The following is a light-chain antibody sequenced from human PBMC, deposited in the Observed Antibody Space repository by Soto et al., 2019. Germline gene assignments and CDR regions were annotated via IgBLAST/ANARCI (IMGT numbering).Light chain of an antibody. CDR2: EVN. Sequence: QSVLTQPASVSGSPGQSITISCTGTSRDGGGYNYVSWYQQHPGKAPKVMIYEVNNRPSGVSDRFSGSKSGNTASLTISGLQAEDEAVYFCSSYTGSSTLGEMFGGGTQLTVL. V-gene: IGLV2-14*01. J-gene: IGLJ3*02. CDR1: SRDGGGYNY. CDR3: SSYTGSSTLGEM.